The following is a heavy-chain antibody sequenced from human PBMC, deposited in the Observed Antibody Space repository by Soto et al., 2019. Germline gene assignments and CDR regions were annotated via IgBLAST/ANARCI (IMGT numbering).Heavy chain of an antibody. J-gene: IGHJ4*02. D-gene: IGHD1-1*01. CDR2: IYYSGST. CDR3: ATEGVDDMIDY. Sequence: ETLSLTCTVSVGSISSYYWSWIRQPPGKGLEWIGYIYYSGSTNYNPSLKSRVTISVDTSKNQFSLRLTSVTAADTAVYSCATEGVDDMIDYWCQGTLVTVSS. V-gene: IGHV4-59*01. CDR1: VGSISSYY.